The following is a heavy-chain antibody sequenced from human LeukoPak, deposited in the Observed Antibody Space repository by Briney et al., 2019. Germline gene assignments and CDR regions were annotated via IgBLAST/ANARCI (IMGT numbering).Heavy chain of an antibody. D-gene: IGHD4-17*01. CDR3: VKDLGYGDGLWASPFDY. CDR2: ISFDGSNT. CDR1: RFTFSSYA. Sequence: GGSLRLSCAASRFTFSSYAVHWVRQAPGKGLEWVAVISFDGSNTYYADSVKGRFTISRDNSKNTVYLQMSSLRAEDTAVYYCVKDLGYGDGLWASPFDYWGQGTLVTVSS. V-gene: IGHV3-30*14. J-gene: IGHJ4*02.